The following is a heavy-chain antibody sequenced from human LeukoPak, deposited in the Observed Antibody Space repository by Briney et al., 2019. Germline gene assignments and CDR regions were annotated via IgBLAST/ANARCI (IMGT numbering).Heavy chain of an antibody. CDR2: IYYSGST. V-gene: IGHV4-39*01. CDR1: CGSVSSSIYY. J-gene: IGHJ4*02. Sequence: SETLSLTCTVSCGSVSSSIYYWGWIRQPPGKGLEWFGSIYYSGSTSYHPSLKSRVTISVDTSKNQFSLKLTSVTAADTAVYYCASRNDILTGYVFDFWGQGTLVTVSS. D-gene: IGHD3-9*01. CDR3: ASRNDILTGYVFDF.